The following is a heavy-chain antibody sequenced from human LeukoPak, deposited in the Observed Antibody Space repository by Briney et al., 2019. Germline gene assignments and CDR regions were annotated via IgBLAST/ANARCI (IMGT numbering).Heavy chain of an antibody. D-gene: IGHD1-26*01. V-gene: IGHV3-30-3*01. CDR2: ISYDGANK. Sequence: GRSLRLSCAASGFALRSYAMHWVRQAPGKGLEWVAVISYDGANKYYADSVKGRFTISRDISQNTLYLHMNSLRSEDTAVYYCTRVAESWERGDFDYWGQGTLVTVSS. CDR1: GFALRSYA. J-gene: IGHJ4*02. CDR3: TRVAESWERGDFDY.